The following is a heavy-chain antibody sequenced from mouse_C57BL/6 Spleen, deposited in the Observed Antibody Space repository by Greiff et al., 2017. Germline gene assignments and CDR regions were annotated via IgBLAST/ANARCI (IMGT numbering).Heavy chain of an antibody. J-gene: IGHJ2*01. D-gene: IGHD4-1*01. Sequence: ESGPGLVKPSQSLSLTCSVTGYSITSGYYWNWIRQFPGNKLEWMGYISYDGSNNYNPSLKNRISITRDTSKNQFFLKLNSVTTEDTATYYCARGLALDYWGQGTTLTVSS. CDR1: GYSITSGYY. CDR2: ISYDGSN. CDR3: ARGLALDY. V-gene: IGHV3-6*01.